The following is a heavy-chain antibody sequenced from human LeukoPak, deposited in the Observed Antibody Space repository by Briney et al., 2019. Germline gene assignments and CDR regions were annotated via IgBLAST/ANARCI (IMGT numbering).Heavy chain of an antibody. V-gene: IGHV3-48*03. CDR3: ARTVYDLRGQSLVPGFDS. Sequence: GGCLRLSCAASGFIFRTYEMNWVRQAPGKGLEWGSYIGTITSTTYYADSVKGRFTVSRDDAKSSLYLQMSSLRAEDTAVYYCARTVYDLRGQSLVPGFDSWGQGTLVTVSS. CDR1: GFIFRTYE. J-gene: IGHJ4*02. CDR2: IGTITSTT. D-gene: IGHD6-19*01.